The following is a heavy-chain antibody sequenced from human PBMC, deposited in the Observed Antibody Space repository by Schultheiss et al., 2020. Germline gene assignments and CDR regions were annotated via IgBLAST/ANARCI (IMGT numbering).Heavy chain of an antibody. J-gene: IGHJ5*02. CDR1: GGSISSGGYY. D-gene: IGHD3-9*01. CDR2: IYYSGST. Sequence: SETLSLTCTVSGGSISSGGYYWSWIRQHPGKGLEWIGYIYYSGSTYYNPSLKSRVTISVDTSKNQFSLKLSSVTAADTAVYYCARGDGWYDILTGYYNPRWFDPWGQGTQVTVSS. CDR3: ARGDGWYDILTGYYNPRWFDP. V-gene: IGHV4-31*03.